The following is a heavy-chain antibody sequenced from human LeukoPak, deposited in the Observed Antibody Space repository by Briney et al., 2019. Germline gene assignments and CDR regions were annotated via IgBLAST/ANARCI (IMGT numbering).Heavy chain of an antibody. J-gene: IGHJ6*03. D-gene: IGHD6-13*01. Sequence: GASVKVSCKASGYTFTCYYMHWVRQAPGQGLEWMGWISPNSGGTNYAQKFQGRVTMTRDTSISTAYMELSRLRSDDTAVYYCARGTGYSSSWAPWFGYYYYYMDVWGKGTTVTVSS. CDR2: ISPNSGGT. CDR1: GYTFTCYY. CDR3: ARGTGYSSSWAPWFGYYYYYMDV. V-gene: IGHV1-2*02.